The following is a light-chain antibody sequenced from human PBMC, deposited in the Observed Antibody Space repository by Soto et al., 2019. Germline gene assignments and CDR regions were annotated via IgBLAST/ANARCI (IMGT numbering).Light chain of an antibody. V-gene: IGKV3-11*01. CDR1: RSVSSY. CDR2: DAS. Sequence: EIVLTQSPATLSLSPGERATISCRASRSVSSYLAWYQQKPGQAPRLLIYDASNRATGIPARFSGSGSGTDFTLTISSLEPEDFAVYYCQQRSNWPRTFGGGTKV. CDR3: QQRSNWPRT. J-gene: IGKJ4*01.